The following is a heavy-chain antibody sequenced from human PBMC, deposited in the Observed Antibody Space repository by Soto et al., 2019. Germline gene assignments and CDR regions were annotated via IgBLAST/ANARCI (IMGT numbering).Heavy chain of an antibody. V-gene: IGHV1-18*01. CDR3: ARDPYHVLMVNAPNLYGMDV. Sequence: ASVKVSCKASGDTITTYDISWVRLAPGQGLEWMGRISTYNGNTNYPQSLQGRLTMTTDTSTSTAYMELRSLKSDDTAVYYCARDPYHVLMVNAPNLYGMDVWGQGTTVTVSS. J-gene: IGHJ6*02. CDR1: GDTITTYD. CDR2: ISTYNGNT. D-gene: IGHD2-8*01.